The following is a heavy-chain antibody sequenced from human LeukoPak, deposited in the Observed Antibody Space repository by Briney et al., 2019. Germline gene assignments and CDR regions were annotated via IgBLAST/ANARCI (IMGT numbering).Heavy chain of an antibody. D-gene: IGHD3-9*01. V-gene: IGHV4-34*01. Sequence: SETLSLTCAVSGGSFSGDYWSWIRQAPGKGLEWIGEINHRGSNNYNPSLKSRVTISVDTSKNQFSLKLSSVTAADTAVYSCARVSRRKGYDISLGYWGQGTLVTVSS. CDR1: GGSFSGDY. J-gene: IGHJ4*02. CDR3: ARVSRRKGYDISLGY. CDR2: INHRGSN.